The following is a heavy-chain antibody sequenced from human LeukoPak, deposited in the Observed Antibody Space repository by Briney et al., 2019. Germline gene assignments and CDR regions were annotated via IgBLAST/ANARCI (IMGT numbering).Heavy chain of an antibody. V-gene: IGHV3-20*04. CDR2: IKWNGDTT. CDR1: GFTFEDYG. D-gene: IGHD4-17*01. CDR3: AKEIWPTVTTPGRTYFEY. Sequence: GGSLRLSCEVSGFTFEDYGMNWVRQIAGKGLEWVSGIKWNGDTTGYADSVKGRSTISRDNSKNTLYLQMNSLRAEDTAVYYCAKEIWPTVTTPGRTYFEYWGQGALVTVSS. J-gene: IGHJ4*02.